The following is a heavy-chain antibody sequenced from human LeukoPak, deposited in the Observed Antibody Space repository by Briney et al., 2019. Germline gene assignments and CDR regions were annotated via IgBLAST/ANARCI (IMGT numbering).Heavy chain of an antibody. V-gene: IGHV3-21*01. CDR1: GFTFSSYE. J-gene: IGHJ3*02. D-gene: IGHD5-18*01. Sequence: GGSLRLSCAASGFTFSSYEMNWVRQAPGKGLEWVSSISSSSSYIYYADSVKGRFTISRDNAKNSLYLQMNSLRAEDTAVYYCARAPVDTAMVGAFDIWGQGTMVTVSS. CDR2: ISSSSSYI. CDR3: ARAPVDTAMVGAFDI.